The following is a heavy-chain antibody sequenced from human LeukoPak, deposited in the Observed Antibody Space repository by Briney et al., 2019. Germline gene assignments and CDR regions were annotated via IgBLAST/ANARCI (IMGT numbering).Heavy chain of an antibody. CDR3: ERGATPDV. V-gene: IGHV3-53*01. D-gene: IGHD1-26*01. J-gene: IGHJ6*04. Sequence: PGGSLRLSCAASVFTVSSNYMSAGRRAPGKGLEWVAIIYRGGGTSYANSVKGRFTISSDNSKNTLYLQMNSLRAEDTAVYYCERGATPDVWGKGTTVTVSS. CDR1: VFTVSSNY. CDR2: IYRGGGT.